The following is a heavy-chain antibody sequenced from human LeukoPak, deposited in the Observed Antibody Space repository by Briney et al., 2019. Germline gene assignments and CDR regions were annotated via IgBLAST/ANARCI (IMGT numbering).Heavy chain of an antibody. J-gene: IGHJ3*02. CDR1: GFTFSSYE. CDR2: ISSSGSTI. CDR3: AREKGTLIRAMAFEM. Sequence: QPGGSLRLSCAASGFTFSSYEMNWVRQAPGKGLEWVSYISSSGSTIYYADSVKGRFTISRDNAKNSLYLQMNSLRAEDTAVYYCAREKGTLIRAMAFEMWGQGTMVTVSS. V-gene: IGHV3-48*03. D-gene: IGHD3-10*01.